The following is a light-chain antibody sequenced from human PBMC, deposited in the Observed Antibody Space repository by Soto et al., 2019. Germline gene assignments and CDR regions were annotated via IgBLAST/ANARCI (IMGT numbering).Light chain of an antibody. CDR2: DAS. J-gene: IGKJ1*01. CDR3: QHYDDLPPWT. Sequence: DIQMTQSPSSLSASVGDRVTITCQAGHDISSYLSWFQQKPGQAPKLLIYDASNLEPGVPSRFSGSGSGSDFTFTISSLQPEDIATYFCQHYDDLPPWTFGQGTKVDIK. CDR1: HDISSY. V-gene: IGKV1-33*01.